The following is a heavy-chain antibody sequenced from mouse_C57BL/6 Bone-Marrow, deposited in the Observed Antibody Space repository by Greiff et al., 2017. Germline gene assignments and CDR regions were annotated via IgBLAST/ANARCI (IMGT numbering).Heavy chain of an antibody. CDR3: TTSGFAY. J-gene: IGHJ3*01. Sequence: VQLQQSGAELVRPGASVKLSCTASGFNIKDDYMHWVKQRPEQGLEWIGWIDPENGDTEYASKFQGKATITADTYSNKAYLQLSGLTSEDTAVYYCTTSGFAYWGQGTLVTVSA. CDR1: GFNIKDDY. V-gene: IGHV14-4*01. CDR2: IDPENGDT.